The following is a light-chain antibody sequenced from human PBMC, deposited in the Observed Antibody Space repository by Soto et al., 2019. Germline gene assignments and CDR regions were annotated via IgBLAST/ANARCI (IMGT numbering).Light chain of an antibody. Sequence: QSVPTQPASVSVSPGQSITISCTGTSSDVGGYNYVSWYQQHPDKAPKLMIYEVSNRPSGISNRFSGSQSGNTASLTISGLQAEDETDYYCRSYTSSSADVFGTGPKVNV. J-gene: IGLJ1*01. CDR3: RSYTSSSADV. V-gene: IGLV2-14*01. CDR2: EVS. CDR1: SSDVGGYNY.